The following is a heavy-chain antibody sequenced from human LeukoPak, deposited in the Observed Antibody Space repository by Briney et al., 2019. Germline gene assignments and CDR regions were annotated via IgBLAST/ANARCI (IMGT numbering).Heavy chain of an antibody. V-gene: IGHV1-18*01. Sequence: ASVKVSCKASGYTFTSYGIIWVRQAPGHGLEWIGWISAYNGNTNYPQKLQGRVTMTTDTSTSTAYMELRSLRSDDTAVYYCARSLNGIQLWLPDYYYYYGMDVWGQGTTVTVSS. CDR2: ISAYNGNT. J-gene: IGHJ6*02. CDR3: ARSLNGIQLWLPDYYYYYGMDV. D-gene: IGHD5-18*01. CDR1: GYTFTSYG.